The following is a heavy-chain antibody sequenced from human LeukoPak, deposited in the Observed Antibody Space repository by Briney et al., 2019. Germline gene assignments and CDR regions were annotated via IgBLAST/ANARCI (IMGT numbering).Heavy chain of an antibody. CDR1: GFTLNYYA. CDR2: ISDNEGST. J-gene: IGHJ4*02. CDR3: ARHDSFIPY. Sequence: GGSLRLSCAASGFTLNYYAMSWVRQAPGKELEWVSGISDNEGSTYYTDSVKGRFTISRDNTKNTVYLQMNNLRPDDTAVYFCARHDSFIPYWGQGTLVTVSS. D-gene: IGHD5-18*01. V-gene: IGHV3-23*01.